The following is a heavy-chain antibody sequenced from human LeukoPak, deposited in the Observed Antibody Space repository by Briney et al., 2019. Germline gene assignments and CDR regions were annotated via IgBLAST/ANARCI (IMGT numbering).Heavy chain of an antibody. CDR3: ARGGVYGNGYIGNNWLDP. CDR1: GFYFSDYY. D-gene: IGHD5-24*01. CDR2: ISTSCSTI. Sequence: GGSLRLSCATSGFYFSDYYMTWIRQGPGKGLERVSYISTSCSTIYYADSVKGRFTISSDNAKNSLDLQMNSLRADDTAVYYRARGGVYGNGYIGNNWLDPWGQGTLVTVSS. V-gene: IGHV3-11*01. J-gene: IGHJ5*02.